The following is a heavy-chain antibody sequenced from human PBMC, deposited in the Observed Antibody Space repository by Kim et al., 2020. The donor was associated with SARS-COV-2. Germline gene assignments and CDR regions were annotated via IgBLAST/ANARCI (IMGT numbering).Heavy chain of an antibody. D-gene: IGHD4-17*01. J-gene: IGHJ4*02. V-gene: IGHV1-2*06. CDR1: GYTFTGYY. CDR2: INPNSGGT. CDR3: AREWGMTTVTTMLHY. Sequence: ASVKVSCKASGYTFTGYYMHWVRQAPGQGLEWMGRINPNSGGTNHAQKFQRRVTMTRDTSISTAYMELSRLRSDDTAVYYCAREWGMTTVTTMLHYWGQGTLVTVSS.